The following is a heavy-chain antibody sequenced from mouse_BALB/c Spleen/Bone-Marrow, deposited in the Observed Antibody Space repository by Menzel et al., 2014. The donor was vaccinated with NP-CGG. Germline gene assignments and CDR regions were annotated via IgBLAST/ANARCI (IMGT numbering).Heavy chain of an antibody. CDR2: IYPGSGST. CDR1: GYTFTSYW. V-gene: IGHV1S22*01. CDR3: TRRGLGRGGFDY. D-gene: IGHD4-1*01. J-gene: IGHJ2*01. Sequence: LKESGSELVRPGASVKLSCKASGYTFTSYWMHWVKQRPGQGLERIRNIYPGSGSTNYDEKFKSKATLTVDTSSSTAYMQLSSLTSEDSAVYYCTRRGLGRGGFDYWGQGTTLTVSS.